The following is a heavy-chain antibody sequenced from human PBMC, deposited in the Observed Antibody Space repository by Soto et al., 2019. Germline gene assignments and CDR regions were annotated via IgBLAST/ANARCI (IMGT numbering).Heavy chain of an antibody. D-gene: IGHD5-12*01. CDR3: ARLLRHNYYGMDV. J-gene: IGHJ6*02. CDR1: GGSISSSSYY. CDR2: IYYSGST. V-gene: IGHV4-39*01. Sequence: QLQLQESGPGLVKPSETLSLTRTVSGGSISSSSYYWGWIRQPPGKGLEWIGSIYYSGSTYYNPSLKSRVTISVDTSKNQSSLKLSSVTAADTAVYYCARLLRHNYYGMDVWGQGTTVTVSS.